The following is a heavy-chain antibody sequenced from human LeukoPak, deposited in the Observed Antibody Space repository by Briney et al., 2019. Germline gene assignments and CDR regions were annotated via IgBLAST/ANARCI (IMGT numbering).Heavy chain of an antibody. V-gene: IGHV4-4*07. J-gene: IGHJ5*02. Sequence: SETLSLTCTVSGGSISSYYWSWIRQPAGKGLEWIGRIYTSGSTNYNPSLKSRVTMSVDTSKNQFSLKLSSVTAADTAVYYCARPRWGIAAAESVWFDPWGQGTLVTVSS. CDR2: IYTSGST. CDR3: ARPRWGIAAAESVWFDP. CDR1: GGSISSYY. D-gene: IGHD6-13*01.